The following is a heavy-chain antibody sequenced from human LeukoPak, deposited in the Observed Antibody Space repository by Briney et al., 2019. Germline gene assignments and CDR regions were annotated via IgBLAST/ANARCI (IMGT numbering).Heavy chain of an antibody. CDR2: IKQDGSEK. CDR3: ARDRGGYCSGSSCHTGWFDP. Sequence: GGSLRLSCAASGFTFSSYWMSWVRQAPGKGLEWVANIKQDGSEKYYINSVTGRFTISRDNTKNSLYLQMNSLRAEDTAVYDCARDRGGYCSGSSCHTGWFDPWGQGTLVTVSS. D-gene: IGHD2-15*01. CDR1: GFTFSSYW. J-gene: IGHJ5*02. V-gene: IGHV3-7*01.